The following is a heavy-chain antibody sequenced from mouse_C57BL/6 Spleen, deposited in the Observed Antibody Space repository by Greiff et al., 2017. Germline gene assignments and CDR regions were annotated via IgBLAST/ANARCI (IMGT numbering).Heavy chain of an antibody. J-gene: IGHJ2*01. Sequence: QVQLQQPGAELVKPGASVKLSCKASGYTFTSYWMHWVKQRPGRGLEWIGRIDPNSGGTKYNEQFKSKATLSVDNPSSTAYMQLSSLTSEDSAVYYCAREGNYGGGDFDDWGQGTTLTVSS. CDR2: IDPNSGGT. D-gene: IGHD2-1*01. CDR3: AREGNYGGGDFDD. CDR1: GYTFTSYW. V-gene: IGHV1-72*01.